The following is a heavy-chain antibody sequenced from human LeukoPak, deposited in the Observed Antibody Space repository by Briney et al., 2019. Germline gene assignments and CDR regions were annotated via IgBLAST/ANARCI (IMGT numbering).Heavy chain of an antibody. Sequence: SETLSLTCTVSGGSISSYYWSWIRQPAGKGLEWIGRIYTSGSTNYNPSLKSRVTMSVDTSKNQFSLKLSSVTAADTAVYYCARHGGLRNYYYYMDVWGKGTTVTISS. CDR1: GGSISSYY. J-gene: IGHJ6*03. V-gene: IGHV4-4*07. CDR3: ARHGGLRNYYYYMDV. D-gene: IGHD5-12*01. CDR2: IYTSGST.